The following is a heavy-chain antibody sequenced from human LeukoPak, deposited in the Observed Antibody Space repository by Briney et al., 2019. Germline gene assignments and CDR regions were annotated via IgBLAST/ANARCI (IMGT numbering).Heavy chain of an antibody. D-gene: IGHD1-26*01. V-gene: IGHV3-23*01. Sequence: GGSLRLSCTASGFTFGDYAMSWFRQAPGKGLDWVSAISGSDSNTYYADSVKGRFTISRDNSKNTLYLQMNSLRAEDTAKYYCAKRREGAFDYWGQGILVTVSS. CDR3: AKRREGAFDY. J-gene: IGHJ4*02. CDR1: GFTFGDYA. CDR2: ISGSDSNT.